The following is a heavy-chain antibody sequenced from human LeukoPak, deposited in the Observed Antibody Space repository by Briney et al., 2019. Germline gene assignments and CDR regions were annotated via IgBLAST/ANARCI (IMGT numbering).Heavy chain of an antibody. D-gene: IGHD6-19*01. CDR2: TYNTGST. CDR1: GNFISRGYY. Sequence: SETLSLTCGVSGNFISRGYYWAWIRQPPGKGLEWIGSTYNTGSTYYNPSLNSRVTMSIDTSKNQFSLKLSSVTAADTAVYYCARNTSAWSPLGETQSAPHCFDSWGQGIRVTVSS. J-gene: IGHJ4*02. CDR3: ARNTSAWSPLGETQSAPHCFDS. V-gene: IGHV4-38-2*01.